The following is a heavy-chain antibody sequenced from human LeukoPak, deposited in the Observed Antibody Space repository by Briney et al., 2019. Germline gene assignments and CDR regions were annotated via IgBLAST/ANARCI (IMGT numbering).Heavy chain of an antibody. J-gene: IGHJ4*02. Sequence: ASVKVSCKASGYTFTSYYMHWVRQAPGQGLEWMGIINPSGGSTSYAQKFQGRVTMTRDTSTSTVYMELSSPRSEDTAVYYCAREGAVAGTVGYWGQGTLVTVSS. CDR1: GYTFTSYY. CDR3: AREGAVAGTVGY. V-gene: IGHV1-46*01. D-gene: IGHD6-19*01. CDR2: INPSGGST.